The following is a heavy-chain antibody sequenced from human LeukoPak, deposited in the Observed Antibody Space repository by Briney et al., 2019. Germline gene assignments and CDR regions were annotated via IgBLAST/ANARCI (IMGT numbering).Heavy chain of an antibody. CDR3: ARQWELGFWFDY. CDR1: GGTFSSYA. D-gene: IGHD1-26*01. Sequence: SVKVSCKASGGTFSSYAVSWVRQAPGQGLEWMGGIIPIFGTANYAQKFQGRVTITTDESTSKAYMELSSLRSEDTAEYYCARQWELGFWFDYWGQGTLVTVSS. CDR2: IIPIFGTA. V-gene: IGHV1-69*05. J-gene: IGHJ4*02.